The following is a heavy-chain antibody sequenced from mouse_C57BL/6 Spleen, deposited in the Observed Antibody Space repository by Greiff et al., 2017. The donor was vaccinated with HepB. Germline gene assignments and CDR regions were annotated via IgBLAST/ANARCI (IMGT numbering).Heavy chain of an antibody. CDR3: ARPETAQAPFAY. CDR2: ISSGSSTI. J-gene: IGHJ3*01. CDR1: GFTFSDYG. Sequence: DVKLVESGGGLVKPGGSLKLSCAASGFTFSDYGMHWVRQAPEKGLEWVAYISSGSSTIYYADTVKGRFTISRDNAKNTLFLQMTSLRSEDTAMYYCARPETAQAPFAYWGQGTLVTVSA. D-gene: IGHD3-2*02. V-gene: IGHV5-17*01.